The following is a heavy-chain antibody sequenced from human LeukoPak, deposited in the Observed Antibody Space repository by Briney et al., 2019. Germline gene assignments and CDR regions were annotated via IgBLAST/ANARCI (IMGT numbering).Heavy chain of an antibody. CDR1: GYTLTAYG. Sequence: ASVKVSCKASGYTLTAYGISWVRQAPGQGLEWLGWISGYNDNTFYTQKVQGRVTMTKDTSTSTAYLELRSLRSDDTAVYYCTRSDGDPNYYQNYMDVWGKGTTVTVSS. D-gene: IGHD1-26*01. CDR3: TRSDGDPNYYQNYMDV. J-gene: IGHJ6*03. CDR2: ISGYNDNT. V-gene: IGHV1-18*01.